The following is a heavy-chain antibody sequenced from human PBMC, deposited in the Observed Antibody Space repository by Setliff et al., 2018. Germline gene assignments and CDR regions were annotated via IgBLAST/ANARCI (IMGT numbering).Heavy chain of an antibody. CDR1: GFSISSGYY. CDR3: ASDRTYYGSGTCTRWFDY. CDR2: IHHSGNA. J-gene: IGHJ4*02. V-gene: IGHV4-38-2*01. D-gene: IGHD3-10*01. Sequence: SETLSLTCAVSGFSISSGYYWGWIRQPPGKGLEWIVNIHHSGNAYYNPSLKSRVSMSVYKSKNQFSLKLSSVTAPDTAVYYCASDRTYYGSGTCTRWFDYWGRGALVTVSS.